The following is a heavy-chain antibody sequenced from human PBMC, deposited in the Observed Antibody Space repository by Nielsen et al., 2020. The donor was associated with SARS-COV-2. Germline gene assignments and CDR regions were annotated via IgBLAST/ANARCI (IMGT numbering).Heavy chain of an antibody. CDR1: GFTFSSYS. CDR2: ISSSSSYI. V-gene: IGHV3-21*01. CDR3: ARTVGAYCGGDCYSEAFDI. Sequence: GESLKISCAASGFTFSSYSMNWVRQAPGKGLEWVSSISSSSSYIYYADSVKGRFTISRDNAKNSLYLQMNSLRAEDTAVYYCARTVGAYCGGDCYSEAFDIWGQGTMVTVSS. J-gene: IGHJ3*02. D-gene: IGHD2-21*02.